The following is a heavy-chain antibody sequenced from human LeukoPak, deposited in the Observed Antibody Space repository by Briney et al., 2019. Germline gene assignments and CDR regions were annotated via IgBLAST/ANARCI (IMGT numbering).Heavy chain of an antibody. D-gene: IGHD2-21*02. CDR2: FHYSGST. Sequence: TSETLSLTCTVSGDSISSNIYYWAWIRQPPGKGLEWIGSFHYSGSTYYNPSLKSRVTITVDTYKNQFSLKLSSVTAADTAVYYCARAVGDLGWAYYYYYYMDVWGKGTTVTVSS. CDR1: GDSISSNIYY. V-gene: IGHV4-39*07. CDR3: ARAVGDLGWAYYYYYYMDV. J-gene: IGHJ6*03.